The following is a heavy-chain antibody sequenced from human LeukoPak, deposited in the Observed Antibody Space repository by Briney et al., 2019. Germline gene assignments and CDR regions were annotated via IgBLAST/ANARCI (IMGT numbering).Heavy chain of an antibody. CDR2: IDNSGNT. CDR3: ARGRITIFGVVIPHFDN. Sequence: SETLSLTCTVSRGSISSYYWSWIRQPPRKGLEWIGYIDNSGNTNSNPSLKSRVTMSVDTSKNPFSLKLSSVIAADTAVYYCARGRITIFGVVIPHFDNWGQGTLVTVSS. CDR1: RGSISSYY. V-gene: IGHV4-59*01. D-gene: IGHD3-3*01. J-gene: IGHJ4*02.